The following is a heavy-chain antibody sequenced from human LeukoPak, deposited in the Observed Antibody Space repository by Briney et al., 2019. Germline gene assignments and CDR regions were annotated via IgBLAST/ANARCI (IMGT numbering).Heavy chain of an antibody. Sequence: SENLSLTCTVSGGSISSYYWSWIRQPPGKGLEWIGYIYYSGSTNYNPSLKSRVTISVDTSKNQFSLKLSSVTAADTAVYYCAGGSQGVPRMWGQGTMVTVS. CDR3: AGGSQGVPRM. CDR1: GGSISSYY. J-gene: IGHJ3*01. V-gene: IGHV4-59*01. CDR2: IYYSGST. D-gene: IGHD1-1*01.